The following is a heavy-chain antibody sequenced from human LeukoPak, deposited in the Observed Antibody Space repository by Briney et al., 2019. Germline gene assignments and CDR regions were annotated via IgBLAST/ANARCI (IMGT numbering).Heavy chain of an antibody. J-gene: IGHJ3*02. CDR1: GFTFSSYS. D-gene: IGHD3-16*02. CDR3: ARDAPPDHDYVWGSYRDDAFDI. V-gene: IGHV3-21*01. Sequence: GGSLRLSCAASGFTFSSYSMNWVRQAPGKGLEWVSSISSSSSYIYYADSVKGRFTISRDNVKNSLYLQMNSLRAEDTAVYYCARDAPPDHDYVWGSYRDDAFDIWGQGTMVTVSS. CDR2: ISSSSSYI.